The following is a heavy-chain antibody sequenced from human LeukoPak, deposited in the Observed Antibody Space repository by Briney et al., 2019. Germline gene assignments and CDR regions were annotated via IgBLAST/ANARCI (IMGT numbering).Heavy chain of an antibody. V-gene: IGHV3-23*01. CDR2: ISAGGST. Sequence: PSGTLSLTCAVSGDSISSSKWWSWVRQAPGKGLEWVSAISAGGSTFYADSVKGRFTISRDNSKNTLCLQMNSLRAEDTAVYYCAPKKVGATSSRVGWFDPWGQGTLVTVSS. CDR1: GDSISSSK. D-gene: IGHD1-26*01. CDR3: APKKVGATSSRVGWFDP. J-gene: IGHJ5*02.